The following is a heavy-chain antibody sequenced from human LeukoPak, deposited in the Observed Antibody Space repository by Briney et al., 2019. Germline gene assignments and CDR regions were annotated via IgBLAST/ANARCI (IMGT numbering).Heavy chain of an antibody. J-gene: IGHJ4*02. V-gene: IGHV3-7*01. CDR3: ARAVSDYGDYAFCDC. Sequence: GGSLRLSCAASGFTFSYYWMSWVRQAPGKGLEWVANIKQDGSEKYYVDSVKGRFTISRDNSKSSLYLQVNSPRAEDTAVYYCARAVSDYGDYAFCDCWGQGTLVTVSS. CDR1: GFTFSYYW. CDR2: IKQDGSEK. D-gene: IGHD4-17*01.